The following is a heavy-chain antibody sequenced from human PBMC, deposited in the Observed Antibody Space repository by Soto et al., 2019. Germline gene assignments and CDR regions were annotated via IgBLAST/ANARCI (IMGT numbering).Heavy chain of an antibody. CDR2: INHSGST. CDR3: ARVGRYCSGGSCYXAARGNWFDP. J-gene: IGHJ5*02. Sequence: SETLSLTCAVYGGSFSGYYWSWIRQPPGKGLEWIGEINHSGSTNYNPSLKSRVTISVDTSKNQFSLKLSSVTAADTAVYYCARVGRYCSGGSCYXAARGNWFDPWGQGTLVTVSS. D-gene: IGHD2-15*01. V-gene: IGHV4-34*01. CDR1: GGSFSGYY.